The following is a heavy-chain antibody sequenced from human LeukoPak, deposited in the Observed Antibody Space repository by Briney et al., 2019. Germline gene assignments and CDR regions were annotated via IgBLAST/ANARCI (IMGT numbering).Heavy chain of an antibody. CDR2: IKQDESEK. D-gene: IGHD1-26*01. V-gene: IGHV3-7*01. CDR1: GFRFETYW. CDR3: ATDMRIEGGTGAFDI. Sequence: GRSLRLSCAASGFRFETYWMSWVRQAPGKGLEWVANIKQDESEKNYVSSVKGRFTISRDNAKNSLYLQMNSLRVEDTAVYYCATDMRIEGGTGAFDIWGQGTMVTVSS. J-gene: IGHJ3*02.